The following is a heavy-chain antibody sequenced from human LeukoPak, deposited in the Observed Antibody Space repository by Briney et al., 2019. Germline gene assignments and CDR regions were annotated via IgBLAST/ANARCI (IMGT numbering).Heavy chain of an antibody. D-gene: IGHD6-13*01. CDR2: IYYSGSA. J-gene: IGHJ4*02. CDR3: ARLAPFGYSSRTVGRQNYFDY. CDR1: GGSISSGGDS. Sequence: PSQTLSLTCAVSGGSISSGGDSWTWIRQPPGKGLEWIGYIYYSGSAYYNPSLKSRFTILIDTSKNQFSLKLSSVTAADTAVYYCARLAPFGYSSRTVGRQNYFDYWGQGTLVTVSS. V-gene: IGHV4-30-4*07.